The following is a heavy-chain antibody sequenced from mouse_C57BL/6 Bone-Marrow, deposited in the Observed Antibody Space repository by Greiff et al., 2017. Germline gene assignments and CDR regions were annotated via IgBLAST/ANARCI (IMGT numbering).Heavy chain of an antibody. Sequence: EVQLQQSGAELVRPGASVKLSCTASGFNIKDDYMHWVKQRPEQGLEWIGWLDPENGDTKYASKFQGKATITADTSSNTAYLQLSSLTSEDTAVYCCTRDDSFDYWGQGTAVTVSA. D-gene: IGHD2-4*01. V-gene: IGHV14-4*01. CDR3: TRDDSFDY. CDR1: GFNIKDDY. CDR2: LDPENGDT. J-gene: IGHJ3*01.